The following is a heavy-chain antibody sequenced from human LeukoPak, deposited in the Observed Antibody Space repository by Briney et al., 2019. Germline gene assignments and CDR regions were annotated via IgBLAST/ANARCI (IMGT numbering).Heavy chain of an antibody. V-gene: IGHV4-39*07. CDR3: AKGAGGFSYYNWFDP. CDR1: GGSISSSPYY. J-gene: IGHJ5*02. Sequence: SETLSLTCTVSGGSISSSPYYWGWIRQPPGKGLEWIGSIYYSGTTHYSPSLESRVTISVDTSKNQFSLKVASVTAADTAIYYCAKGAGGFSYYNWFDPWGQGALVTVSS. CDR2: IYYSGTT. D-gene: IGHD5-18*01.